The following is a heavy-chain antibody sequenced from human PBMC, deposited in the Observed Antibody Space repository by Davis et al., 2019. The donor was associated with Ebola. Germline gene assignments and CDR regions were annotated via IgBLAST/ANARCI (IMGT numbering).Heavy chain of an antibody. V-gene: IGHV3-21*01. CDR2: ISSSSSYI. J-gene: IGHJ6*02. Sequence: GGSLRLSCAASGFTFSSYSMNWVRQAPGKGLEWVSSISSSSSYIYYADSVKGRFTISRDNAKNSLYLQMNSLRAEDTAVYYCARSLRGYSGYGWSGYYYYGMDVWGQGTTVTVSS. CDR1: GFTFSSYS. CDR3: ARSLRGYSGYGWSGYYYYGMDV. D-gene: IGHD5-12*01.